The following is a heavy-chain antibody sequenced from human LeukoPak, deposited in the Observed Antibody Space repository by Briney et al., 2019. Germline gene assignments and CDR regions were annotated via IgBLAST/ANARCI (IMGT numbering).Heavy chain of an antibody. V-gene: IGHV3-30-3*01. CDR1: GFTFNSYA. Sequence: GRSLRLSCAASGFTFNSYALHWVRQAPGKGLEWVAVISYDGNKKYYANSLNGRFTISRDNSKNLLFLEVNSLTGEDSAVYYCARDRGMKYWGQGTLVTVSS. J-gene: IGHJ4*02. CDR3: ARDRGMKY. D-gene: IGHD1-14*01. CDR2: ISYDGNKK.